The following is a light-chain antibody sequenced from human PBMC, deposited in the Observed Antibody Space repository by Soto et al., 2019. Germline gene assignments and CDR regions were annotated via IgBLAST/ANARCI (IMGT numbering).Light chain of an antibody. Sequence: QSVRTQPASVSGSPGQSITIFCPGTSSDVGGYNYVSWYQQHPGKAPKLMIYDVSNRPSGVSNRFSGSKSGNTASLTISGLQAEDEADYYCSSYTSSSTPYVFGTGTKV. CDR2: DVS. J-gene: IGLJ1*01. CDR1: SSDVGGYNY. V-gene: IGLV2-14*01. CDR3: SSYTSSSTPYV.